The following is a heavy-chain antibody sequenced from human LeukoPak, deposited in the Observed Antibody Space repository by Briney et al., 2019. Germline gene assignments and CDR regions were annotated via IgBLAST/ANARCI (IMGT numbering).Heavy chain of an antibody. Sequence: SGPALVKPTETLTLTCTFSGFSLSTSGMCVSWIRQPPGKALEWLARIDWDDDKYYSTSLKSRLTISKDTSKNQVVLRMTNMDPVDTATYYCARREGGDYSDAFDIWGQGTIVTVSS. J-gene: IGHJ3*02. D-gene: IGHD2-21*02. CDR1: GFSLSTSGMC. CDR2: IDWDDDK. CDR3: ARREGGDYSDAFDI. V-gene: IGHV2-70*11.